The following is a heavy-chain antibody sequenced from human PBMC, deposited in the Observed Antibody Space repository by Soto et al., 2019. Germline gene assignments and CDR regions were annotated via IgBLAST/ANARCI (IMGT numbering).Heavy chain of an antibody. Sequence: SETLSLTCTVSGDSVTSVSDYWSWIRQPPGKGLEWIGYIYYSGSADYNPSLGSRVTISIDTFKNQFSLKLTSVTAADTALYYCARGVGFGYYYYHMDLWGQGTTVTVSS. CDR3: ARGVGFGYYYYHMDL. D-gene: IGHD3-10*01. CDR2: IYYSGSA. V-gene: IGHV4-61*01. J-gene: IGHJ6*02. CDR1: GDSVTSVSDY.